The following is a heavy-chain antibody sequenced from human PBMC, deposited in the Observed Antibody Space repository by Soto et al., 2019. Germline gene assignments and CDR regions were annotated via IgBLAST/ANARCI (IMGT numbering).Heavy chain of an antibody. CDR3: ARDRTYSSSWYVDYGMDV. Sequence: SETLSLTCAVSGGSISSGGYSWSWIRQPPGKGLEWIGYIYRSGSTYYNPSLKSRVTISVDRSKNQFSLKLSSVTAADTAVYYCARDRTYSSSWYVDYGMDVWGQGTTVTVSS. D-gene: IGHD6-13*01. J-gene: IGHJ6*02. CDR2: IYRSGST. V-gene: IGHV4-30-2*01. CDR1: GGSISSGGYS.